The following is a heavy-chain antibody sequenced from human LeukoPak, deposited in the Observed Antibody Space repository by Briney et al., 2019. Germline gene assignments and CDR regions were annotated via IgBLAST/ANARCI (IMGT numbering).Heavy chain of an antibody. J-gene: IGHJ4*02. V-gene: IGHV4-39*01. CDR2: IFYSGTT. CDR3: ARHLYSESYYF. CDR1: GGSISSNSHY. Sequence: SETLSLTCTVPGGSISSNSHYWGWIRQPPGKGLEWIGSIFYSGTTYYNPSLKSRVTISIDTSKNQFSLKLSSVTAADTAVYYCARHLYSESYYFWGQGTLVTVSS. D-gene: IGHD1-26*01.